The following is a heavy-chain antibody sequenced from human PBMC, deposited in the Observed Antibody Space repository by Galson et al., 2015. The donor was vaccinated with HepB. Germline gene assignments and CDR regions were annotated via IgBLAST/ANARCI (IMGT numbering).Heavy chain of an antibody. V-gene: IGHV4-39*01. Sequence: ETLSLTCTVSGDSIGSATYYWGWIRQAPGKGLKWIASMYYRGNTYYNPSLKSRVTISVGTSKKQFSLNLSSVTAADTAVYYCARTHYGDPFDYWGQGTLVTVSS. CDR3: ARTHYGDPFDY. CDR2: MYYRGNT. D-gene: IGHD4-17*01. J-gene: IGHJ4*02. CDR1: GDSIGSATYY.